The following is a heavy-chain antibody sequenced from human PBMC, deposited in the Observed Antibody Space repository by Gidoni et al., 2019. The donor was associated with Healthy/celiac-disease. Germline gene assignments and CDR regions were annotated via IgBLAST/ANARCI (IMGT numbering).Heavy chain of an antibody. V-gene: IGHV3-30*18. J-gene: IGHJ5*02. CDR2: ISYDGSNK. CDR3: AKGLAITMVRGAVGWFDP. Sequence: QWQLVESGGGVVQPGRSRRLSCAAAGFTCSSYGMHWVSQAPGKGLEWVSVISYDGSNKFYADSVEGLFTISRDNSKNTLDLQMNSLRAEDTAVYYCAKGLAITMVRGAVGWFDPWGQGTLVTVSS. D-gene: IGHD3-10*01. CDR1: GFTCSSYG.